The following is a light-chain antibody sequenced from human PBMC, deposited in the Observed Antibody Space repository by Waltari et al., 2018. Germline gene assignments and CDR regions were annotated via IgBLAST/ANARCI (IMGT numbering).Light chain of an antibody. V-gene: IGKV1-39*01. CDR3: QQSYSTLVT. CDR1: QSISSY. J-gene: IGKJ1*01. Sequence: DIQMTQSPSSLSASVGDRVTITCRASQSISSYLNWYQQKPGKAPKLLIYAAPSLQSGVPSRLSGSGSGTDFTLTISSLQPEDFATYYCQQSYSTLVTFGQGTKVEIK. CDR2: AAP.